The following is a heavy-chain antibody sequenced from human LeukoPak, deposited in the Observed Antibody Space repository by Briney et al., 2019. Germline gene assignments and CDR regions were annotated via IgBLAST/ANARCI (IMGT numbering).Heavy chain of an antibody. CDR2: ISWNSGSI. V-gene: IGHV3-9*01. CDR1: GFTFDDYA. J-gene: IGHJ3*02. Sequence: PGGSLRFSCAASGFTFDDYAMHWVRQAPGKGLEWVSGISWNSGSIGYADSAKGRFTISRDNAKNSLYLQMNSLRAEDTALYYCAKDISSSWWRALFDIWGQGTMVTVSS. CDR3: AKDISSSWWRALFDI. D-gene: IGHD6-13*01.